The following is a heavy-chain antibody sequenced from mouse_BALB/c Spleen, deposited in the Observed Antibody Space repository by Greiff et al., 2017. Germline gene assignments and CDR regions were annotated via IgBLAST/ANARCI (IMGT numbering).Heavy chain of an antibody. J-gene: IGHJ4*01. CDR3: ASQSMITDYAMDY. Sequence: VQLKQSGGGLVQPGGSRKLSCAASGFTFSSYTMSWVRQTPEKRLEWVATISSGGGNTYYPDSVKGRFTISRDNAKNNLYLQMSSLRSEDTALYYCASQSMITDYAMDYWGQGTSVTVSS. CDR2: ISSGGGNT. V-gene: IGHV5-9*03. D-gene: IGHD2-4*01. CDR1: GFTFSSYT.